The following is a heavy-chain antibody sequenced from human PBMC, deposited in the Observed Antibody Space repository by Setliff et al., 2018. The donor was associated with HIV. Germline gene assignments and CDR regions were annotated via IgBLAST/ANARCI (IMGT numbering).Heavy chain of an antibody. V-gene: IGHV1-2*02. CDR3: ATSTSRFFWNGFYQGGFGSRNSHSFEN. Sequence: GASVKVSCKTSGYTFTAYYLHWVRQAPGQGLQWMGWMHPNSGATKYAQKFRDRVTLTGDTSISTASMELSSLKSDDTAMYYCATSTSRFFWNGFYQGGFGSRNSHSFENWGQGTLVTVSS. J-gene: IGHJ4*02. CDR1: GYTFTAYY. CDR2: MHPNSGAT. D-gene: IGHD3-3*01.